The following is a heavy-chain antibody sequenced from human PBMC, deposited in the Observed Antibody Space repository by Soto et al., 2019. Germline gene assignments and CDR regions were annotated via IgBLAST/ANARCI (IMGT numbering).Heavy chain of an antibody. Sequence: EVQLLGSGGGLVQPGGSLRLSCAASGFTFSSCAMTRVRQAPGKGLEWVSAINGGGDRTFHADSVKGRFTISRDNSKNTLYLQMNSLRAEDTAVYYCAKSGYDSSGYHLIDYWGQGALVTVSS. V-gene: IGHV3-23*01. D-gene: IGHD3-22*01. CDR1: GFTFSSCA. CDR3: AKSGYDSSGYHLIDY. J-gene: IGHJ4*02. CDR2: INGGGDRT.